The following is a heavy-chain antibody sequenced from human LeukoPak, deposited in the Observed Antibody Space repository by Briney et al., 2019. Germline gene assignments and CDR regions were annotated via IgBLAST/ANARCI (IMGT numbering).Heavy chain of an antibody. J-gene: IGHJ3*01. CDR1: GFTFSSYS. D-gene: IGHD3-9*01. CDR3: ARALRYFDWLLSR. V-gene: IGHV3-21*01. CDR2: ISSSSSYI. Sequence: GGSLRLSCAASGFTFSSYSMTWVRQAPGKGLEWVSSISSSSSYIYYADSVKGRFTISRDNAKNSLYLQMNSLRAEDTAVYYCARALRYFDWLLSRWGQGTMVTVSS.